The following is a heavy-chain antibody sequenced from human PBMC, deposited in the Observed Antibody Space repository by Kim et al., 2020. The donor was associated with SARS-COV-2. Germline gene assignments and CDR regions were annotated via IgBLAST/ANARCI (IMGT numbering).Heavy chain of an antibody. D-gene: IGHD2-2*01. CDR1: GFTFSSYG. J-gene: IGHJ4*02. CDR3: ARDGMKYCSSTSCYFWQTDY. Sequence: GGSLRLSCAASGFTFSSYGMHWVRQAPGKGLEWVAVISYDGSNKYYADSVKGRFTISRDNSKNTLYLQMNSLRAEDTAVYYCARDGMKYCSSTSCYFWQTDYWGQGTLVTVSS. V-gene: IGHV3-30*03. CDR2: ISYDGSNK.